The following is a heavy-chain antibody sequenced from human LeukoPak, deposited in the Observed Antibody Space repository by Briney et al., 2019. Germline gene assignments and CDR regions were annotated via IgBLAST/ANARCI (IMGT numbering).Heavy chain of an antibody. J-gene: IGHJ4*02. V-gene: IGHV3-74*03. CDR3: ARDYAGSPDY. D-gene: IGHD3-10*01. CDR2: INGDGSTT. CDR1: GFTFSTYW. Sequence: QTGESLRLSCTASGFTFSTYWINWVRQSPGKGLVWVALINGDGSTTTHADSVKGRFTISRDNAKNTAYLQMNSLRDEDTAVYFCARDYAGSPDYWGQGTLVTVSA.